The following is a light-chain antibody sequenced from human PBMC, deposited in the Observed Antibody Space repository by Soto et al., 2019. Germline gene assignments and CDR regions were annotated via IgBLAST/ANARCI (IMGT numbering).Light chain of an antibody. J-gene: IGKJ1*01. CDR3: QQYNSYWT. Sequence: DIQMTQSPSTLSASVGDRVTITCRASQSISSWLAWYQQKSGKAPKLLIYDASRLESGVPSRFSGGGSGTEFTLTISSLQPDDFATYYCQQYNSYWTFGQGTKVDIK. CDR1: QSISSW. CDR2: DAS. V-gene: IGKV1-5*01.